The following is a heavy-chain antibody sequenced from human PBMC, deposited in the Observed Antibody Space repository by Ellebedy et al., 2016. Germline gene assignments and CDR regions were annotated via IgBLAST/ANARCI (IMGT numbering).Heavy chain of an antibody. Sequence: GESLKISXAASGFTFSSYSMNWVRQAPGKGLEWVSYISSSSSTIYYADSVKGRFTISRDNAKNSLYLQMNSLRAEDTAVYYCAYSTQLYYYYMDVWGKGTTVTVSS. D-gene: IGHD2-15*01. V-gene: IGHV3-48*04. CDR1: GFTFSSYS. J-gene: IGHJ6*03. CDR2: ISSSSSTI. CDR3: AYSTQLYYYYMDV.